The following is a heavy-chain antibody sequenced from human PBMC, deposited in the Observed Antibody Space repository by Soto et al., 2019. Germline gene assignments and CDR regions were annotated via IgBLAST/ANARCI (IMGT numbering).Heavy chain of an antibody. CDR2: ISPYNGKT. J-gene: IGHJ4*02. D-gene: IGHD3-16*02. CDR3: ARVDDYVWGSFRP. V-gene: IGHV1-18*04. CDR1: GYTFTTHG. Sequence: QVQLVQSGAEVKEPGASVRVSCKASGYTFTTHGISWGRQAPGQGLEWMGWISPYNGKTTYAPKVQGRVTMTTDTSTSTAYMELRGLRSDDTAVYYCARVDDYVWGSFRPWGQGTQVTVSS.